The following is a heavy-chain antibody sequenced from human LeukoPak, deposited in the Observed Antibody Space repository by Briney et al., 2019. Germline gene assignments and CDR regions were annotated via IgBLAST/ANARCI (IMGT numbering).Heavy chain of an antibody. CDR1: GFTFSSYW. CDR2: INTDGSST. V-gene: IGHV3-74*01. CDR3: ARLGGSSSVDY. Sequence: GGSLRLSCAASGFTFSSYWMHWVRQAPGKGLVWVSRINTDGSSTSYADSVKGRFTISRDNAKNTLYLQMNSLRAEDTAVYYCARLGGSSSVDYWRQGTLVTVSP. D-gene: IGHD6-6*01. J-gene: IGHJ4*02.